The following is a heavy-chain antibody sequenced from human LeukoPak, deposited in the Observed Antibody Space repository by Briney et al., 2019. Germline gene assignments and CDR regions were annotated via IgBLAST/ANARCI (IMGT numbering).Heavy chain of an antibody. CDR1: GVFMTSHY. J-gene: IGHJ4*02. CDR3: VMSPNPDFYDY. V-gene: IGHV4-4*09. Sequence: SETLSLTCSVSGVFMTSHYLNWIRQPPGKGLEWIGFISGSGSTNYNPSLMSRVTMSLETSKRQFSLKLRSVTAADTAVYYCVMSPNPDFYDYRGQGTLVTVSS. CDR2: ISGSGST.